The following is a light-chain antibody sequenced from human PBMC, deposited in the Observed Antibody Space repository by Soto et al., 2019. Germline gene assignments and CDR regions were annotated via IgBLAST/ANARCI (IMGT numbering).Light chain of an antibody. J-gene: IGLJ1*01. Sequence: QSALTQPASVSGSPGQSITISCTGTSSDVGSYNLVSWYRQYPGKAPKLMIYEVTKRPSGISNRFSGSKSGNTASLTISGLQAEDEADYYCCSYAGSGTYVFGTGTKVTVL. CDR1: SSDVGSYNL. V-gene: IGLV2-23*02. CDR3: CSYAGSGTYV. CDR2: EVT.